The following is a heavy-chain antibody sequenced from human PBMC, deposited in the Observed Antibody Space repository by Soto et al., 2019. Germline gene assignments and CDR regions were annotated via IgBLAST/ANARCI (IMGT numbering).Heavy chain of an antibody. D-gene: IGHD3-22*01. CDR2: IKSKTDGGTT. Sequence: GGSLRLSCAASGFTFSNAWIHWVRQAPGKGLEWVGRIKSKTDGGTTDHAALVKGRFTLSRDDSKNTVYLQMNSLKSEDSAVYLCIYYYDTGTYLNVDYWGQGTLVTVSS. V-gene: IGHV3-15*01. J-gene: IGHJ4*02. CDR3: IYYYDTGTYLNVDY. CDR1: GFTFSNAW.